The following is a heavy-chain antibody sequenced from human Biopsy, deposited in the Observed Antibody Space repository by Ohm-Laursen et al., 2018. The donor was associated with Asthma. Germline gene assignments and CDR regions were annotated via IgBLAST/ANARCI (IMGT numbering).Heavy chain of an antibody. CDR1: GFTFDDYA. CDR3: ARGGLGYCSSTSCYQNYYYGMDV. J-gene: IGHJ6*02. Sequence: SLRLSCAASGFTFDDYAMHWVRQAPGKGLEWVAIIWYDGSNKYYADSVKGRFTISGDNSKNTLYLQMNSLRAEDTAVYYCARGGLGYCSSTSCYQNYYYGMDVWGQGTTVTVSS. V-gene: IGHV3-33*08. D-gene: IGHD2-2*01. CDR2: IWYDGSNK.